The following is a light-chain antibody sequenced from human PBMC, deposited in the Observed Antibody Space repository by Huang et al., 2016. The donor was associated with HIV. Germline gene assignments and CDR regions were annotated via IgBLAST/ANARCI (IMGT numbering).Light chain of an antibody. CDR1: QGISSA. CDR2: DAS. J-gene: IGKJ4*01. Sequence: AIQLTQSPSSLSASVGDRVTITCRASQGISSALAWYQQKPGKAPKLLIYDASSLESGVPSRFSGSGSGTDFTLTISSLQPEDCATYYCQQFDNFRPLTFGGGTKVEI. CDR3: QQFDNFRPLT. V-gene: IGKV1D-13*01.